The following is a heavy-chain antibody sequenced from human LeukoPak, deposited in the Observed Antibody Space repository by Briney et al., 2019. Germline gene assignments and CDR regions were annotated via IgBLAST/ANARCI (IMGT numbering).Heavy chain of an antibody. CDR2: INPNTGGA. CDR1: GYTFTGYY. J-gene: IGHJ4*02. Sequence: GASVTLSCKASGYTFTGYYIHWVRQAPGQGLEWMGWINPNTGGANYAQKFQGRVIMTRDTSISTAYMELTRLRSDDTAVYYCARGERSHYDYWGQGTLVTVSS. CDR3: ARGERSHYDY. D-gene: IGHD1-26*01. V-gene: IGHV1-2*02.